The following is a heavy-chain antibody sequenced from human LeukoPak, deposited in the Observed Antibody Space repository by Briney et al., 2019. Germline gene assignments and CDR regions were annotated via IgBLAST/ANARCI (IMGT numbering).Heavy chain of an antibody. CDR3: ARFGWVPPAHFDY. Sequence: GGSLRLSCAASGLTLSNYWMHWVRQAPGKGLVWVAQINTDGSSTGYADSVKGRFTISRDNAKNMMYLQMTSLRAEDTAVYYCARFGWVPPAHFDYWGRGTLVTVSS. V-gene: IGHV3-74*01. CDR1: GLTLSNYW. CDR2: INTDGSST. D-gene: IGHD2-2*01. J-gene: IGHJ4*02.